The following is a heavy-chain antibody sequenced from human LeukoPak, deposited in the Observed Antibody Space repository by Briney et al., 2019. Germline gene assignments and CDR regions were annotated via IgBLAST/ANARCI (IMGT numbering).Heavy chain of an antibody. Sequence: SETLSLTCAVSGGYVNRGTFFWTWIRMPPGKGLEWIGYISNSGSTNYHPSLKSRVTISSDTSKTQFTLKLTSVTAADTAVYYCARSPSGYRFDSWGQGTLVTVSS. CDR1: GGYVNRGTFF. V-gene: IGHV4-61*01. J-gene: IGHJ4*02. CDR2: ISNSGST. D-gene: IGHD3-22*01. CDR3: ARSPSGYRFDS.